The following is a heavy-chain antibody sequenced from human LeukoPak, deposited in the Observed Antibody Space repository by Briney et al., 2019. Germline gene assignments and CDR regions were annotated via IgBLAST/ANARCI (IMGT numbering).Heavy chain of an antibody. Sequence: SETLSLTCTVSGGSISTYYWSWIRRPAGKGLEWIGRIYTSGSTNFNPSLKSRVSISLGTSQNQFSLKLSSVTAADTAVYYCAREGAARNFDYWGQGILVTVSS. CDR1: GGSISTYY. CDR3: AREGAARNFDY. V-gene: IGHV4-4*07. J-gene: IGHJ4*02. CDR2: IYTSGST. D-gene: IGHD6-6*01.